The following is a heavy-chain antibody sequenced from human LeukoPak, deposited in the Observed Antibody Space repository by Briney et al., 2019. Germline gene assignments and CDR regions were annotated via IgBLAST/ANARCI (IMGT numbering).Heavy chain of an antibody. CDR1: GGSISTNSYY. J-gene: IGHJ4*02. Sequence: SETLSLTCTVSGGSISTNSYYWGWIRQPPGKGLKWIGSIYYSGSTYYNPSLRSRVTISVNTSKNQFSLKLSSVTAADTAVYYCARQEGYSSSWYPGWGQGTLVTVSS. D-gene: IGHD6-13*01. CDR3: ARQEGYSSSWYPG. V-gene: IGHV4-39*01. CDR2: IYYSGST.